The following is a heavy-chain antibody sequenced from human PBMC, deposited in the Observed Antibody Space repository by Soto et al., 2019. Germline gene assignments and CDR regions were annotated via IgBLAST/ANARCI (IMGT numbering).Heavy chain of an antibody. CDR2: IKSYTNGGTT. Sequence: PXESLRLSCAASGFIFSNAWMSWVRQAPGKGLEWVGRIKSYTNGGTTDYAAPVKGRFAISRDDSKKTLYLQMNSLKTEDAGVYYCTTDDPINKYWGQGTLVTVSS. J-gene: IGHJ4*02. CDR3: TTDDPINKY. CDR1: GFIFSNAW. V-gene: IGHV3-15*01.